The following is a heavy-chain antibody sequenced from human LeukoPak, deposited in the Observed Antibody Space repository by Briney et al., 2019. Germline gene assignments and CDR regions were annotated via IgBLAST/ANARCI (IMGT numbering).Heavy chain of an antibody. J-gene: IGHJ5*02. D-gene: IGHD3-22*01. CDR1: GYTFTGYY. CDR2: INPNSGGT. V-gene: IGHV1-2*02. Sequence: ASVKVSCKASGYTFTGYYMHWVRQAPGQGLEWMGWINPNSGGTNYAQKFQGRVTMTRDTSISTPYMELSRLRSDDTAVYYCAVVGYDSSGYYYDWFDPWGQGTLVTVSS. CDR3: AVVGYDSSGYYYDWFDP.